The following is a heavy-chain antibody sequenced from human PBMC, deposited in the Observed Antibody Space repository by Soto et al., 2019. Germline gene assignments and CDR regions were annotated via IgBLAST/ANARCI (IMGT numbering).Heavy chain of an antibody. J-gene: IGHJ4*02. D-gene: IGHD6-19*01. CDR3: TKTRRSGWYSMGLEFDN. CDR1: GFTFDDYA. CDR2: ISWNSGSM. V-gene: IGHV3-9*01. Sequence: EVQLVESGGRLVQPGRSLRLSCAASGFTFDDYAMHWVRQAPGKGLEWVSGISWNSGSMGYADSVKGRFTISRDNAKNSLYLKMNSLRVEDTAFYYCTKTRRSGWYSMGLEFDNWGQGTLVTVSS.